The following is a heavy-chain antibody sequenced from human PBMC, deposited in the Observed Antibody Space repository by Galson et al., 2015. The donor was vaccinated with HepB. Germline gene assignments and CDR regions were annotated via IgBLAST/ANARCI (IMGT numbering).Heavy chain of an antibody. D-gene: IGHD6-19*01. J-gene: IGHJ4*02. Sequence: SLRLSCAASGFTFSRYWMTWVRQAPGKRLEWVANIKEDGGEKYYVDSMKGRFTISRDNVKRSVYLQMNSLRAEDTAVYYCARAVGPIWVPDFWGQGTLVTVS. V-gene: IGHV3-7*02. CDR1: GFTFSRYW. CDR3: ARAVGPIWVPDF. CDR2: IKEDGGEK.